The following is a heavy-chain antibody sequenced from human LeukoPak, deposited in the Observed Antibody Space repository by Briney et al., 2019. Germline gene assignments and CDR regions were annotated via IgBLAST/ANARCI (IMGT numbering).Heavy chain of an antibody. CDR3: ARDVWGYSSSWYSFA. D-gene: IGHD6-13*01. Sequence: GGSLRLSCTVSGFTVSSNSMSWVRQAPGKGLEWVSFIYSDNTHYSDSVKGRFTISRANSKNTLYLQMNSLRAEDTAVYYCARDVWGYSSSWYSFAWGQGTLVTVSS. V-gene: IGHV3-53*01. CDR2: IYSDNT. CDR1: GFTVSSNS. J-gene: IGHJ5*02.